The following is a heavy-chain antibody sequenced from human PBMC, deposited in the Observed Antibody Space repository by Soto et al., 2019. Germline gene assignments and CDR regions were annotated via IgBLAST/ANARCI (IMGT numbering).Heavy chain of an antibody. V-gene: IGHV1-18*01. CDR1: GYTFTSYG. J-gene: IGHJ6*02. Sequence: ASVKVSCKASGYTFTSYGISWVRQDPGQGLEWMGWISAYNGNTNYAQKLQGRVTMTTDTSTSTAYMELRSLRSDDTAVYYCARDLWFGELLVFYYGMDVWGQGTTVTVSS. CDR3: ARDLWFGELLVFYYGMDV. CDR2: ISAYNGNT. D-gene: IGHD3-10*01.